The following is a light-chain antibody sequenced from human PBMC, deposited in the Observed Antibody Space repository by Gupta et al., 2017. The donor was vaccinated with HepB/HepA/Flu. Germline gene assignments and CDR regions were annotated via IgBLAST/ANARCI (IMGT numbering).Light chain of an antibody. CDR1: QSVSSH. V-gene: IGKV3-15*01. J-gene: IGKJ1*01. CDR2: GAS. Sequence: DIVMTQSPATLSMSPGERATLSCRASQSVSSHLAWYQQRPGQAPRLLIFGASTRATAIPARFSGSGSGTEFTLTISSLQSEDFAFYYCQQYSDWPRTFGPGTKVEIK. CDR3: QQYSDWPRT.